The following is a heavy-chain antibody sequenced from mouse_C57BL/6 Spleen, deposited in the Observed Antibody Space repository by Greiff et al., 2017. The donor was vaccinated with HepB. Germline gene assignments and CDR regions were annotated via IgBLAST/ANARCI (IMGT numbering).Heavy chain of an antibody. D-gene: IGHD2-3*01. CDR1: GFTFSSYG. Sequence: DVQLVESGGDLVKPGGSLKLSCAASGFTFSSYGMSWVRQTPDKRLEWVATISSGGSYTYYPDSVKGRFTISRDNAKNTLYLQMSSLKSEDTAMYYCARPYYDGYYDYWGQGTTLTVSS. V-gene: IGHV5-6*01. CDR3: ARPYYDGYYDY. CDR2: ISSGGSYT. J-gene: IGHJ2*01.